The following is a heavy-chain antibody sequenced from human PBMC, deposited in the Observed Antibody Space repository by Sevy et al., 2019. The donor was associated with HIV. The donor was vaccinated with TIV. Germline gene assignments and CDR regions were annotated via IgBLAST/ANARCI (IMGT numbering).Heavy chain of an antibody. Sequence: ASVKVSCKVSGYTLTQLSMNWVRQAPGKGLEWMGSFDPEDGETIYAQKFQGRVTMTEDRYTDTAYMDLRSLRCEDKAVYYSATKKDYYESSGYPFDYWGQGTLVTVSS. J-gene: IGHJ4*02. D-gene: IGHD3-22*01. CDR1: GYTLTQLS. CDR3: ATKKDYYESSGYPFDY. CDR2: FDPEDGET. V-gene: IGHV1-24*01.